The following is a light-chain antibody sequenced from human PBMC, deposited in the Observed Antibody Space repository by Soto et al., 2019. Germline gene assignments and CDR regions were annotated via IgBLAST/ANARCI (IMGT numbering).Light chain of an antibody. V-gene: IGKV3-15*01. CDR1: QGVSRK. CDR3: QQYGSSGT. Sequence: DIVMTQSPATLSVAPGERVTFSCRASQGVSRKLAWYQHKPGQVPRLIIFRASSRATGLPARFSGSGSGTDFTLTISRLEPEDFAVYYCQQYGSSGTFGQGTKVDIK. J-gene: IGKJ1*01. CDR2: RAS.